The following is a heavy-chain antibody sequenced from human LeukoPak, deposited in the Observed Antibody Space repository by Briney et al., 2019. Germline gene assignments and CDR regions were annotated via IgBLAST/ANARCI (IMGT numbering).Heavy chain of an antibody. CDR3: ARVPPLGSYYYYYGMDV. V-gene: IGHV4-34*01. CDR2: INHSGST. J-gene: IGHJ6*02. CDR1: GGSFSGYY. Sequence: SETLSLTCAVYGGSFSGYYWSWIRQPPGKGLEWIGEINHSGSTNYSPSLESRVTISVDTSKNQFSLKLSSVTAADTAVYYCARVPPLGSYYYYYGMDVWGQGTTVTVSS.